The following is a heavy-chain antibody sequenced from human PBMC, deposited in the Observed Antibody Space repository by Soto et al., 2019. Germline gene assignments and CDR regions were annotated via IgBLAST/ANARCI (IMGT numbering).Heavy chain of an antibody. J-gene: IGHJ4*02. D-gene: IGHD2-15*01. Sequence: SETLSLTCAVSGGSISSSNWWSWVRQPPGEGLEWIGEIYHSGSTNYNPSLKSRVTISVDKSKNQFSLKLSSVTAADTAVYYCARDGYCSGGSCSPPYYFDYWGQGTLVTVSS. CDR3: ARDGYCSGGSCSPPYYFDY. CDR2: IYHSGST. CDR1: GGSISSSNW. V-gene: IGHV4-4*02.